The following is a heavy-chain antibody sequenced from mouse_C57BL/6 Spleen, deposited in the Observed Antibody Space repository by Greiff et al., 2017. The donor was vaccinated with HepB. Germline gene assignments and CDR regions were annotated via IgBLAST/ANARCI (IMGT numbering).Heavy chain of an antibody. J-gene: IGHJ3*01. Sequence: VHVKQSGAELVKPGASVKLSCTASGFNIKDYYMHWVKQRTEQGLEWIGRIDPEDGETKYAPKFQGKATITADTSSNTASLKLSSLTSEDTAAYDWARSRMGYDVCAYWGQGTLVTVSA. V-gene: IGHV14-2*01. CDR2: IDPEDGET. D-gene: IGHD2-2*01. CDR3: ARSRMGYDVCAY. CDR1: GFNIKDYY.